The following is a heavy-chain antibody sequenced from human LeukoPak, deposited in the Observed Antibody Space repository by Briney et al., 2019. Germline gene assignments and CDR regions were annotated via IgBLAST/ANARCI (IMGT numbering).Heavy chain of an antibody. CDR2: INGDVTYA. Sequence: GGSLRLSCAASGFAFNSYWMHWVRQVPGKGLVWVSRINGDVTYANYADSVKGRFTISRDNSKNTLYLQMNSLRAEDTAVYYCAKDGDYYGSGTKGYYFDYWGQGTLVTVSS. J-gene: IGHJ4*02. V-gene: IGHV3-74*01. CDR1: GFAFNSYW. CDR3: AKDGDYYGSGTKGYYFDY. D-gene: IGHD3-10*01.